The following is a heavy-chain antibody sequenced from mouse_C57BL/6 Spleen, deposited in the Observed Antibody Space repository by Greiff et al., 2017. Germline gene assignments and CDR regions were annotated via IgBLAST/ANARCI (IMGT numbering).Heavy chain of an antibody. Sequence: VQLQQSGAELVKPGASVKLSCTASGFNIKDYYMHWVKQRTEQGLEWIGRIDPEDGETKYAPKFQGKATITEDDSSNTAYQQLSSLTSEDAAVYYYSAGDYSNYGYDMDYWGQGTSVTVSS. V-gene: IGHV14-2*01. D-gene: IGHD2-5*01. CDR1: GFNIKDYY. J-gene: IGHJ4*01. CDR2: IDPEDGET. CDR3: SAGDYSNYGYDMDY.